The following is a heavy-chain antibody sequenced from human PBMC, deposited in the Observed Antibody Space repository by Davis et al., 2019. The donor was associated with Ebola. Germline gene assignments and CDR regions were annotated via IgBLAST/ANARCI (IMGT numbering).Heavy chain of an antibody. J-gene: IGHJ4*02. V-gene: IGHV4-59*01. CDR3: ARVGYSSRRGGYYFDY. D-gene: IGHD6-13*01. Sequence: PSETLSLTCTVSGGSISSYYWSWIRQPPGKGLEWIGYIYYSGSTNYNPSLKSRVTISVDTSKNQFSLKLSSVTAADTAVYYCARVGYSSRRGGYYFDYWGQGTLVTVSS. CDR1: GGSISSYY. CDR2: IYYSGST.